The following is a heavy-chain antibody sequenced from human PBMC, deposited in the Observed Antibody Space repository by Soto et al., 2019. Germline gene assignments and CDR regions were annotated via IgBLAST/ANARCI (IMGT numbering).Heavy chain of an antibody. CDR1: GFTFSSYA. V-gene: IGHV3-23*01. CDR3: AKEQDDTIFGVVIPHDY. J-gene: IGHJ4*02. D-gene: IGHD3-3*01. Sequence: GGSLRLSCAASGFTFSSYAMSWVRQAPGKGLEWVSAISGSGGSTYYADSVKGRFTISRDNSKNTLYLQMNSLRAEDTAVYYCAKEQDDTIFGVVIPHDYWGQGTLVTVSS. CDR2: ISGSGGST.